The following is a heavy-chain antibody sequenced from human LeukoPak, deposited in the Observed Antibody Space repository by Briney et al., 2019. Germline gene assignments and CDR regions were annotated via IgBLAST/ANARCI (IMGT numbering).Heavy chain of an antibody. V-gene: IGHV3-23*01. CDR1: GFTFSSYA. CDR3: AKDPEYYYGSGSYFGSGWFDP. J-gene: IGHJ5*02. D-gene: IGHD3-10*01. CDR2: ISGSGGST. Sequence: PGGSLRLSCAASGFTFSSYAMSWVRQAPGKGLEWVSAISGSGGSTYYADSVKGRFTISRDNSKNTLYLQMNSLRAEDTAVYYCAKDPEYYYGSGSYFGSGWFDPWGQGTLVTASS.